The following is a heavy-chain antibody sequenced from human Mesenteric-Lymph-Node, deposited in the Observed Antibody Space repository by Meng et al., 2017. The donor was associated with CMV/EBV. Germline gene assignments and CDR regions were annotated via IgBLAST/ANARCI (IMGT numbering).Heavy chain of an antibody. J-gene: IGHJ4*02. CDR2: IYYSGTA. D-gene: IGHD3-22*01. CDR1: GGSISGAGYY. Sequence: CPSSGGSISGAGYYCSWLRQHPGKGLEWIGYIYYSGTAFYNPSLKSRVTMSVDTSKNQFSLKLTSVTAADTALYYCAIDTSGYYHFHYWGQGTLVTVSS. CDR3: AIDTSGYYHFHY. V-gene: IGHV4-31*03.